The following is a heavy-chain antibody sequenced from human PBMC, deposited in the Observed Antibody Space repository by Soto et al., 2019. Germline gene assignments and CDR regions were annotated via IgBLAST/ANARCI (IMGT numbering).Heavy chain of an antibody. CDR3: ARPLAREQWEYFDY. Sequence: APVKVYWKASGYLFTSYYMHWVRQAPGQGPEWMGIINPSSGGISYAQKFQGRVTMTRDTSASTVYMELSSLRSEDTAVYYCARPLAREQWEYFDYWGQGTLVTVSS. CDR2: INPSSGGI. CDR1: GYLFTSYY. V-gene: IGHV1-46*01. D-gene: IGHD6-19*01. J-gene: IGHJ4*02.